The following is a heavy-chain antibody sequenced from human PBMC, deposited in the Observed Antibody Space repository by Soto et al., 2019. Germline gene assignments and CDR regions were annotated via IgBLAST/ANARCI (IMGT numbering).Heavy chain of an antibody. CDR3: ARDGSGY. CDR1: GLTVSINP. J-gene: IGHJ4*02. Sequence: EVQLVESGGGLVQPGGSLRLSCVVSGLTVSINPMSWVRQAPGKGLEWVAVIYSGGGTHYADSVKGRFTISRDNSKNTVYLQMNSLRAEDTAVYYCARDGSGYWGQGTLVTVSS. V-gene: IGHV3-66*01. CDR2: IYSGGGT.